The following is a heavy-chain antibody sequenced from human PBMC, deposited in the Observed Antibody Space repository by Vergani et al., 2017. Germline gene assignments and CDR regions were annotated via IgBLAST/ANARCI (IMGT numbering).Heavy chain of an antibody. CDR3: ARGCGSTSCYKRGEDWFDP. J-gene: IGHJ5*02. Sequence: QVQLVQSGAAVKKPGATVKVSCQASGDTCTSYYIHWVRQAPGQGLEWMGIINPSGGSTNYAQKFQGRVTMTRDTSTSTVFMELSSLRSEDTAVYYCARGCGSTSCYKRGEDWFDPWGQGTLVTVSS. CDR2: INPSGGST. D-gene: IGHD2-2*02. CDR1: GDTCTSYY. V-gene: IGHV1-46*01.